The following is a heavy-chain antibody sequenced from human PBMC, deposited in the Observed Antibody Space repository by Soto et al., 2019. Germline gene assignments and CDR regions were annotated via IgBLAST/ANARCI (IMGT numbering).Heavy chain of an antibody. V-gene: IGHV3-64D*06. J-gene: IGHJ4*01. CDR1: GFAFSNYA. Sequence: GGSLRLSCSVFGFAFSNYAMHWVRQAPGKGLQYVSSISSDGGSTYYAGSVKARFTISIENSKNTLYLQMSSLRVEDTAVYYCLKDRYVDYCGHGSLVTVSS. CDR3: LKDRYVDY. CDR2: ISSDGGST.